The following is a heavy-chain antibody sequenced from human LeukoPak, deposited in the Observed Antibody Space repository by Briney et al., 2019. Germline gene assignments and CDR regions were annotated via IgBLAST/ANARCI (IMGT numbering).Heavy chain of an antibody. CDR3: TRDRGWQSFAY. J-gene: IGHJ4*02. Sequence: GGSLRLSCAASGFTFSTYWMTWVRQGPGKRLERVANIKLDGSETYYVGSVRGRFTISRDNAKNSLYLQMNSLRAEDTAVYYCTRDRGWQSFAYWGQGTLVTVSS. CDR2: IKLDGSET. V-gene: IGHV3-7*01. CDR1: GFTFSTYW. D-gene: IGHD3-10*01.